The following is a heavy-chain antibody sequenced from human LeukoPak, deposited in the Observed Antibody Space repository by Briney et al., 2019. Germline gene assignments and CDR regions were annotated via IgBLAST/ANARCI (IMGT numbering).Heavy chain of an antibody. J-gene: IGHJ4*02. CDR3: ATMGATTEPFDY. Sequence: ASVKVSCKASGYTFTGYYMHWVRQAPGQGIEWMGWINPNSGGTNYAQKFQGRVTMTRDTSISTAYMELSRLRSDDTAVYYCATMGATTEPFDYWGQGTLVTVSS. D-gene: IGHD1-26*01. CDR2: INPNSGGT. CDR1: GYTFTGYY. V-gene: IGHV1-2*02.